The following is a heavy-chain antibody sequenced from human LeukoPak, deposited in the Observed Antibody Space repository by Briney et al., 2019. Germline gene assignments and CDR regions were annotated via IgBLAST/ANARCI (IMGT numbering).Heavy chain of an antibody. D-gene: IGHD2-15*01. Sequence: SRFXXXSDAMQWVRQAPGKGLEGVAVISYDGSNKYYGDSVKGRFTISRDNSKNTLFLQMNSLRAEDTAVYYCARARIAPAEGAGGFDYWGQGTLVTVSS. V-gene: IGHV3-30-3*01. J-gene: IGHJ4*02. CDR1: RFXXXSDA. CDR3: ARARIAPAEGAGGFDY. CDR2: ISYDGSNK.